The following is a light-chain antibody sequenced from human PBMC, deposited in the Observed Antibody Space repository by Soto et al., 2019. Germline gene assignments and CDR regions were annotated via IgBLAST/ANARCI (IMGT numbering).Light chain of an antibody. J-gene: IGLJ3*02. CDR3: SSYAGGNNFDVV. V-gene: IGLV2-8*01. Sequence: QSALTQPPSVSGSPGQSVTISCTGTSSDVGNYNYVSWYQQYPGKTPKLIIYEVTERPSGVPNRFSGSKSGNTASLTVSGLQAEDEADYYCSSYAGGNNFDVVFGGGTKLTVL. CDR2: EVT. CDR1: SSDVGNYNY.